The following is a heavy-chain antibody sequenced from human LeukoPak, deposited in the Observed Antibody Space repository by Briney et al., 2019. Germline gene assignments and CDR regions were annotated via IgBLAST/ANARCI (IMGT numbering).Heavy chain of an antibody. D-gene: IGHD2-21*02. CDR1: GFTFSSYW. CDR2: INSDGSST. J-gene: IGHJ4*02. V-gene: IGHV3-74*01. CDR3: ARDTGYCGGDCPFDY. Sequence: GGSPRLSCAASGFTFSSYWMHWVRQAPGKGLVWVSRINSDGSSTSYADSVKGRFTISRDNAKNTLYPQMNSLRAEDTAVYYCARDTGYCGGDCPFDYWGQGTLVTVS.